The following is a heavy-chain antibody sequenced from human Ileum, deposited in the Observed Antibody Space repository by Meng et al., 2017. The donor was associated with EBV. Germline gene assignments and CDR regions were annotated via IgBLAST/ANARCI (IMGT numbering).Heavy chain of an antibody. V-gene: IGHV4-4*02. CDR1: GDSVSTDKW. D-gene: IGHD1-26*01. Sequence: QVQLQESGPRLVNPSGTLSLTCGVSGDSVSTDKWWSWVRQSPGKGLEWIGGTSHRGITYYNPSLESRVTISIDTSKSQFSLSLRSVTAADTAVYYCARASWERLLEYWGQGTLVTVDS. CDR3: ARASWERLLEY. J-gene: IGHJ4*02. CDR2: TSHRGIT.